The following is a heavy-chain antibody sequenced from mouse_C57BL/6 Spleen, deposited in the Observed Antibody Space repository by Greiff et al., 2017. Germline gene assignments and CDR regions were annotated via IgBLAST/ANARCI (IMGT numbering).Heavy chain of an antibody. D-gene: IGHD1-1*01. J-gene: IGHJ3*01. CDR3: TTAHYYGSSPRFAY. CDR2: IDPENGDT. Sequence: EVQLQQSGAELVRPGASVKLSCTASGFNIKDDYMHWVKQRPEQGLEWIGWIDPENGDTEYASKFQGKATITADTSSNTAYLQLSSLTSEDTAVYYCTTAHYYGSSPRFAYWGQGTLVTVSA. CDR1: GFNIKDDY. V-gene: IGHV14-4*01.